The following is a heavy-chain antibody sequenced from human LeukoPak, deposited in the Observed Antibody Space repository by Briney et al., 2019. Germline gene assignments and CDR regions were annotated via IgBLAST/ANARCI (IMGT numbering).Heavy chain of an antibody. CDR2: ISGSGGST. J-gene: IGHJ4*02. Sequence: GGSLRLSCAASGFTFSSYAMSWVRQAPGKGLEWVSAISGSGGSTYYADSVKGRFTIPRDNSKNTLYLQMNSLRAEDTAVYYCAKRGSGWRREFDYWGQGTLVTVSS. CDR3: AKRGSGWRREFDY. D-gene: IGHD6-19*01. CDR1: GFTFSSYA. V-gene: IGHV3-23*01.